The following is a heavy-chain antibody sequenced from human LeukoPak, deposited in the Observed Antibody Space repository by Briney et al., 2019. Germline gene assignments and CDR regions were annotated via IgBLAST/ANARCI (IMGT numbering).Heavy chain of an antibody. Sequence: GGSLRLSCAASGFTVSSNYMSWVRQAPGKGLEWVSVIYSGGSTYYADSVKGRFTISRDNSKNTLYLQMNSLRVEDTAVYYCARGDGYNLFDYWGQGTLVTVSS. CDR3: ARGDGYNLFDY. CDR2: IYSGGST. D-gene: IGHD5-24*01. V-gene: IGHV3-53*01. CDR1: GFTVSSNY. J-gene: IGHJ4*02.